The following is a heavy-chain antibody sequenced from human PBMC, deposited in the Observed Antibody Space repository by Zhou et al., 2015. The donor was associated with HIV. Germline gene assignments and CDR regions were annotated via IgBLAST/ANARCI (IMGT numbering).Heavy chain of an antibody. CDR2: IIPIFGTA. CDR1: GGTFSSYA. D-gene: IGHD3-10*01. Sequence: QVQLVQSGAEVKKPGSSVKVSCKASGGTFSSYAISWVRQAPGQGLEWMGGIIPIFGTANYAQKFQGRVTITADESTSTAYMELSSLRSEDTAVYYCACYYGSGSYTARGGFDPWGQGTLVTVSS. J-gene: IGHJ5*02. CDR3: ACYYGSGSYTARGGFDP. V-gene: IGHV1-69*01.